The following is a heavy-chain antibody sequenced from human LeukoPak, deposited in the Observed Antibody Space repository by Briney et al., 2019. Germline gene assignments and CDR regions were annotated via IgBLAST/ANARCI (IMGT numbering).Heavy chain of an antibody. J-gene: IGHJ5*02. CDR1: GGSISSSSYY. D-gene: IGHD3-3*01. Sequence: PSETLSLTCTVSGGSISSSSYYWGWIRQPPGKGLEWIGSIYYSGSTYYNPSLKSRVTISVDTSKNQFSLKLSSVTAADTAVYYCARGGHYDFWSAPDPWFDPWGQGTLVTVSS. CDR3: ARGGHYDFWSAPDPWFDP. V-gene: IGHV4-39*07. CDR2: IYYSGST.